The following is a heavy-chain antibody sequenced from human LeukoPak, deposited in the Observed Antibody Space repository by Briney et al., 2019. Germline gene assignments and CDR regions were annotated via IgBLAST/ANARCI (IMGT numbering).Heavy chain of an antibody. Sequence: GRSLRLSCAASEFTFSSYGMHWVRQAPGKGLEWVSVIYSGGSTYYADSVKGRFTISRDNSKNTLYLQMNSLRAEDTAVYYCASYSGSWGHYYGMDVWGQGTTVTVS. J-gene: IGHJ6*02. CDR1: EFTFSSYG. CDR2: IYSGGST. D-gene: IGHD6-13*01. V-gene: IGHV3-NL1*01. CDR3: ASYSGSWGHYYGMDV.